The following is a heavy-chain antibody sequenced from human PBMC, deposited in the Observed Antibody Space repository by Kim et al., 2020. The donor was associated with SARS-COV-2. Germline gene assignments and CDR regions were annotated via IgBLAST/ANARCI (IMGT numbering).Heavy chain of an antibody. J-gene: IGHJ4*02. Sequence: SKTDGGTTDYAAPVKGRFTISRDDSRNMLYLQMNSLKKEDVAVYYCTTVMYWGQGTLVTVSS. CDR3: TTVMY. V-gene: IGHV3-15*01. CDR2: SKTDGGTT.